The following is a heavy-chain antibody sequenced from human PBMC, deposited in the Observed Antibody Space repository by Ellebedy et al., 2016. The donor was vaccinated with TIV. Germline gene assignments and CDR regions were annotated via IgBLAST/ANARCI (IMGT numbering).Heavy chain of an antibody. J-gene: IGHJ4*02. CDR2: IGTAGDT. CDR3: ARALGDTALDY. CDR1: GFTFSSYD. Sequence: GESLKISXAVSGFTFSSYDMHWVRQATGKGLEWVSAIGTAGDTYYPGSVKGRFTISRENAKNSLYLQMNSLRAGDTAVYYCARALGDTALDYWGQGTLVTVSS. V-gene: IGHV3-13*01. D-gene: IGHD3-10*01.